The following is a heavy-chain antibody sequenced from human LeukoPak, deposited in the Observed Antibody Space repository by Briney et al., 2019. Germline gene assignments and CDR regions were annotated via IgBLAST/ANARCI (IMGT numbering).Heavy chain of an antibody. CDR2: VYVTGST. Sequence: SETLSLTCTVPGDSISSYCWSWIRQPAGKGLEWIGRVYVTGSTNLNPALQSRVTMSVDTSKNQFSLKLTSVTAADTAVYYCARDRQWLVDHWGQGTLVTVSS. J-gene: IGHJ5*02. D-gene: IGHD6-19*01. CDR1: GDSISSYC. CDR3: ARDRQWLVDH. V-gene: IGHV4-4*07.